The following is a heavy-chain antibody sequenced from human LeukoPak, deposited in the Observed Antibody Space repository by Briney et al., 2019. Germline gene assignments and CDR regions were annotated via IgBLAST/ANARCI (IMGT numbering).Heavy chain of an antibody. CDR3: ARGGDNDYGDQYFDY. V-gene: IGHV4-30-2*01. CDR1: GGSISSGGYS. J-gene: IGHJ4*02. Sequence: SETLSLTCAVSGGSISSGGYSWSWIRQPPGKGLEWIGYIYHSGSTYYNPSLKSRVTISVDRSKNRFSLKLSSVTAADTAVYYCARGGDNDYGDQYFDYWGQGTLVTVSS. D-gene: IGHD4-17*01. CDR2: IYHSGST.